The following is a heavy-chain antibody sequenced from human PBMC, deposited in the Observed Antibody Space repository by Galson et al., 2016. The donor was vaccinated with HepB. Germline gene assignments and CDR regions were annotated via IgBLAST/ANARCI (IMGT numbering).Heavy chain of an antibody. CDR2: YPGDSDT. J-gene: IGHJ5*02. V-gene: IGHV5-51*01. CDR3: ARQSSSGLDP. Sequence: YPGDSDTTYSPSFRGQLTIAADKSKNTAYLQWSSLRASDTAIYYCARQSSSGLDPWGQGTLVTVSS.